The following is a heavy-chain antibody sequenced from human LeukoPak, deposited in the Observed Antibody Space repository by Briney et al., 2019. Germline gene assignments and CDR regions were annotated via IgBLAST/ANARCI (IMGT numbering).Heavy chain of an antibody. CDR1: GNPISTSKSY. CDR3: ARENHGGWFDP. CDR2: IYYSGST. Sequence: SETLSLTCTVSGNPISTSKSYWGWIRQPPGKGLEWIGSIYYSGSTDYNPSLKSRVTISVDTSKNQFSLKLSSVTAADTAVYYCARENHGGWFDPWGQGTLVTVSS. V-gene: IGHV4-39*07. D-gene: IGHD1-14*01. J-gene: IGHJ5*02.